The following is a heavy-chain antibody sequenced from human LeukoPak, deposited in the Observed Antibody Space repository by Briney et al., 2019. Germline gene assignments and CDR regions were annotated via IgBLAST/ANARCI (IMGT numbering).Heavy chain of an antibody. D-gene: IGHD1-26*01. V-gene: IGHV3-7*04. CDR1: GFTFSTYW. CDR2: IKGDGSQN. CDR3: ARDLGYYRADC. Sequence: GGSLRLSCSASGFTFSTYWMNWVRQAPGKGLDWVAHIKGDGSQNHYVDSVKGRFTISRDNAKNSLYLQMNSLRAEDTAVYYCARDLGYYRADCWGQGTLVTVSS. J-gene: IGHJ4*02.